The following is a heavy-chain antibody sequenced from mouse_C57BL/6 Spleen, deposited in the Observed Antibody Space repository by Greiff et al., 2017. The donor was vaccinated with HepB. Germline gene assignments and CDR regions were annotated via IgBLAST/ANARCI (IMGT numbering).Heavy chain of an antibody. J-gene: IGHJ3*01. D-gene: IGHD3-2*02. CDR1: GYTFTTYP. CDR3: ARGGSGYPAWFAY. CDR2: FHPYNDDT. V-gene: IGHV1-47*01. Sequence: QVQLQQSGAELVKPGASVKMSCKASGYTFTTYPIEWMKQNHGKSLEWIGNFHPYNDDTKYNEKFKGKATLTVEKSSSTVYLERSRLTADDSAVYYCARGGSGYPAWFAYWGQGTLVTVSA.